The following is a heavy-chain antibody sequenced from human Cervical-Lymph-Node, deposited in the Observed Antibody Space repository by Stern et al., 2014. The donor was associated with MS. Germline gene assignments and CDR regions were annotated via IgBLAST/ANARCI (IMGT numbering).Heavy chain of an antibody. D-gene: IGHD5-12*01. CDR3: ARGSKGPYGGHEDFDY. V-gene: IGHV1-69*01. J-gene: IGHJ4*02. Sequence: QMQLVQSGAEVKKPGSSVKVSCKASGGTFSSYAISWVRQAPGQGLEWMGGIIPIFGTANYSQKFQGRVQITADESTSPAYMELSRLRSEDTGVYYCARGSKGPYGGHEDFDYWGQGTLVTVSS. CDR1: GGTFSSYA. CDR2: IIPIFGTA.